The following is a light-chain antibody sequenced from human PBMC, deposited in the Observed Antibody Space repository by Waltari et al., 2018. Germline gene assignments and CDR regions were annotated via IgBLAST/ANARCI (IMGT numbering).Light chain of an antibody. Sequence: DIQMTQASSSLSASVGDRVNITCRASRSVSIYLNWYKQKPGKAPNHLIYATSALQTGVTSRVSGSGSGTDFTITITNLKPEDFGIYYCQQTYDTPLTFGAGTKVQLK. CDR3: QQTYDTPLT. CDR2: ATS. CDR1: RSVSIY. V-gene: IGKV1-39*01. J-gene: IGKJ4*01.